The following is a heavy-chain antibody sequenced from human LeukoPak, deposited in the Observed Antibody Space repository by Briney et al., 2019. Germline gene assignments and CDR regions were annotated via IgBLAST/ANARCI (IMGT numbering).Heavy chain of an antibody. Sequence: GESLKISCKGSGYSFTSYWIGWVRQMPGKGLEWMGIIYPGDSDTRYSPSFQGQVTISADKSISTAYLQWSSLKASDTAMYYCARHKLRDCSGGSCSAPYGFDYWGQGTLVTVSS. V-gene: IGHV5-51*01. D-gene: IGHD2-15*01. CDR1: GYSFTSYW. CDR2: IYPGDSDT. CDR3: ARHKLRDCSGGSCSAPYGFDY. J-gene: IGHJ4*02.